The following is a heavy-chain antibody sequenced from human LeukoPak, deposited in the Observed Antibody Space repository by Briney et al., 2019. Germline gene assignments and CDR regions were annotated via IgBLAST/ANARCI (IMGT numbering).Heavy chain of an antibody. CDR3: ARVRRDGYNYYYYGMDV. V-gene: IGHV1-18*01. CDR1: GYTFTSYG. CDR2: ISAYNGNT. J-gene: IGHJ6*02. D-gene: IGHD5-24*01. Sequence: GASVKVSCKASGYTFTSYGISWVRQAPGQGLEWTGWISAYNGNTNYAQKLQGRVTMTTDTSTSTAYMELRSLRSDDTAVYYCARVRRDGYNYYYYGMDVWGQGTTVTVSS.